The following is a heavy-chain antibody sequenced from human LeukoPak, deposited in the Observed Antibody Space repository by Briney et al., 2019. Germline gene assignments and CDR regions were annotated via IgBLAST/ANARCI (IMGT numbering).Heavy chain of an antibody. D-gene: IGHD2-15*01. Sequence: PGGSLRLSCAASGFTFSSYGMSWVRQAPGKGLEWVSAISASGGSTYYADSVKGRFTMSRDNAKNSLYLLLNSLRAEDTAVYYCAREVVVAATRYMDVWGKGTTVTISS. CDR2: ISASGGST. V-gene: IGHV3-23*01. J-gene: IGHJ6*03. CDR3: AREVVVAATRYMDV. CDR1: GFTFSSYG.